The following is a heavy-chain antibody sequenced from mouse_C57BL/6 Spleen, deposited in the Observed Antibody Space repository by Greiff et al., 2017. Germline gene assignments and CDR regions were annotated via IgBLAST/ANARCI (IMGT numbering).Heavy chain of an antibody. CDR1: GFTFSDYG. D-gene: IGHD1-1*01. CDR2: ISSGSSTI. V-gene: IGHV5-17*01. J-gene: IGHJ4*01. Sequence: EVQLQESGGGLVKPGGSLKLSCAASGFTFSDYGMHWVRQAPEKGLEWVAYISSGSSTIYYADTVKGRFTISRDNAKNTLVLQMTSLRSEDTAMYYCARALRYYYGSSSWGQGTSVTVSS. CDR3: ARALRYYYGSSS.